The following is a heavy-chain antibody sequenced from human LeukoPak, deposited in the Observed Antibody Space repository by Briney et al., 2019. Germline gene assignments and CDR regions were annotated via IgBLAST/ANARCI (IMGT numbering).Heavy chain of an antibody. CDR3: ARGGITMVRGVIDAFDI. V-gene: IGHV1-18*01. CDR1: GYTFTSYG. J-gene: IGHJ3*02. D-gene: IGHD3-10*01. CDR2: ISAYNGNT. Sequence: GASVTVSCKASGYTFTSYGISWVRQAPGQGLEWMGWISAYNGNTNYAQKLQGRVAMTTDTSTSTAYMELRSLRSDDTAVYYCARGGITMVRGVIDAFDIWGQGTMVTVSS.